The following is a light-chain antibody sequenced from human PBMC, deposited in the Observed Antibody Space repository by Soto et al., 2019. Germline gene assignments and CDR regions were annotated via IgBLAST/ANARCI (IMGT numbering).Light chain of an antibody. V-gene: IGKV1-5*01. CDR1: QSISTW. Sequence: IQMTQSPSTLYASLGDRVTITCRASQSISTWLAWYQQKPGKAPKLLIYDASSLESGVPSRFIGSGSGTEFTLTICSLKPDDFATDYCQQYNSHWKFCQGTKVDIK. CDR2: DAS. CDR3: QQYNSHWK. J-gene: IGKJ1*01.